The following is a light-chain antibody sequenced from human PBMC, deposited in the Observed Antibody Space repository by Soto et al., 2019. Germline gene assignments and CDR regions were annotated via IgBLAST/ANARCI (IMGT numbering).Light chain of an antibody. CDR1: QSISSNY. CDR3: QQYDNFPRA. J-gene: IGKJ1*01. V-gene: IGKV3-20*01. Sequence: EIVLTQSPGTLSLSPGERATLSCRASQSISSNYLAWHQQKPGQAPRLLIYGASNRATGVPDKFSGSGSGTDFTFTFEKLEHEDFAVYYCQQYDNFPRAFGPGTKGEFK. CDR2: GAS.